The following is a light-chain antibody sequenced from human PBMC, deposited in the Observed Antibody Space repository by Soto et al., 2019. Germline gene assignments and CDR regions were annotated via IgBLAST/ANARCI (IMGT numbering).Light chain of an antibody. Sequence: AIRMTQSPSSLSASTGDRVTITCLASQGISSYLAWYQQKPGKAPKLLIYAASTLQSGVPSRFSGSGSGTEFTPTISCLQSEDFATSYCQQYYSYSWTFGQGTKVEIK. CDR1: QGISSY. J-gene: IGKJ1*01. CDR2: AAS. CDR3: QQYYSYSWT. V-gene: IGKV1-8*01.